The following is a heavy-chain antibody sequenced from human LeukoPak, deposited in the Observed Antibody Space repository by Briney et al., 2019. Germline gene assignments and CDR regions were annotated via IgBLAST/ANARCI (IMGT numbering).Heavy chain of an antibody. CDR2: ISGSSAST. Sequence: GGSLRLSCAASGFTYSTNGMSWVRQAPGKGLEWVSCISGSSASTFYADSVKGRFTISRDNSKNTLYLQMNSLRAEDTAVYYCAKDFAPTAWGQGTLVTVSS. CDR3: AKDFAPTA. J-gene: IGHJ5*02. V-gene: IGHV3-23*01. CDR1: GFTYSTNG.